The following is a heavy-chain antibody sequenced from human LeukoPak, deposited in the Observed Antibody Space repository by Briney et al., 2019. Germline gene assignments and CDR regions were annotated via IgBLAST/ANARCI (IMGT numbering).Heavy chain of an antibody. V-gene: IGHV4-39*02. CDR1: GGSISSRSYY. Sequence: SETLSLTCTVPGGSISSRSYYWGWIRQPPGKGLEWIGIIYYRGRTYYNPSLKSRVTISVDTSKRPFSLNLNSLTAADTAVYYCARGGTGGTIPFDYWGQGNLVTVSS. J-gene: IGHJ4*02. CDR3: ARGGTGGTIPFDY. CDR2: IYYRGRT. D-gene: IGHD1-1*01.